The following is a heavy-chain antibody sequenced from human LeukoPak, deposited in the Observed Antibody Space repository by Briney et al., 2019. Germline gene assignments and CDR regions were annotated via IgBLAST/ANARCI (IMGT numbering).Heavy chain of an antibody. Sequence: GGSLRLSCAASGFTVSYNYMSWVRQAPGKGLEWVSLIYSGGSTYYADSVKGRFSISRDNSKNTLYLQMNSLRAEDTAVYYCARSLGVPYYFDYWGQGTLVTVSS. V-gene: IGHV3-66*01. J-gene: IGHJ4*02. CDR3: ARSLGVPYYFDY. CDR2: IYSGGST. CDR1: GFTVSYNY. D-gene: IGHD3-10*01.